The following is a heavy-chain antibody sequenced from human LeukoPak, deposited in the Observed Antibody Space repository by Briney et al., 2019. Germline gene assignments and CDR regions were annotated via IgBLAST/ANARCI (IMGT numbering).Heavy chain of an antibody. V-gene: IGHV3-66*01. J-gene: IGHJ4*02. Sequence: GGSLRLSCAASGFTFSDYFMTWIRQAPGKGLEWISVIYSGGSTYYADSVKGRFTISRDNSKNTLYLQMNSLRVEDTAVYYCARDLYYESSGYYYSDYWGQGTLVTVSS. D-gene: IGHD3-22*01. CDR1: GFTFSDYF. CDR3: ARDLYYESSGYYYSDY. CDR2: IYSGGST.